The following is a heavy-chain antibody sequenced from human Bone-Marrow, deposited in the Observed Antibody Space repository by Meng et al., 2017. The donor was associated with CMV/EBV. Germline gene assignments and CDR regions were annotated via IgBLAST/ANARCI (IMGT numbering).Heavy chain of an antibody. V-gene: IGHV1-45*02. D-gene: IGHD2-15*01. J-gene: IGHJ5*02. CDR2: ITPFNGNT. CDR1: GYTFTYRY. Sequence: SVKVSCKASGYTFTYRYLHWVRQAPGQALEWMGWITPFNGNTNYAQKFQDRVTITRDRSMSTAYMELSSLRSEDTAMYYCASAKDLRGVCFDPWGQGTLVTVSS. CDR3: ASAKDLRGVCFDP.